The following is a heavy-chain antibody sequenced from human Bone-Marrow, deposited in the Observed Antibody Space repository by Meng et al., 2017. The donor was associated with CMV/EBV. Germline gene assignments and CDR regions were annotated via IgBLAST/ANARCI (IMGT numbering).Heavy chain of an antibody. CDR3: VASEEFYHFRSGWEWYYHYGMDV. CDR2: MNPNSGNT. J-gene: IGHJ6*02. D-gene: IGHD3-3*02. V-gene: IGHV1-8*01. Sequence: ASVKVSCKASGYTFTSYDINWVRQATGQGLEWMGWMNPNSGNTGYAQKFQGRVTMTRNTSISTAYMELSSLRSEDTAVYYCVASEEFYHFRSGWEWYYHYGMDVWVPGTTVTVSS. CDR1: GYTFTSYD.